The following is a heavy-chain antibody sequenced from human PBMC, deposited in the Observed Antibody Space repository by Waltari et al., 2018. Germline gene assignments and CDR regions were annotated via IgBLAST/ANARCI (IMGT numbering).Heavy chain of an antibody. D-gene: IGHD5-18*01. J-gene: IGHJ6*02. Sequence: EVQLVESGGGLVKPGGSLRLSCAASGFPFSSYSMNWVRQAPGKGLEWVSSISSSSSYIYYADSVKGRFTISRDNAKNSLYLQMNSLRAEDTAVYYCARDVAVDTAMVPGMDVWGQGTTVTVSS. CDR1: GFPFSSYS. CDR2: ISSSSSYI. CDR3: ARDVAVDTAMVPGMDV. V-gene: IGHV3-21*01.